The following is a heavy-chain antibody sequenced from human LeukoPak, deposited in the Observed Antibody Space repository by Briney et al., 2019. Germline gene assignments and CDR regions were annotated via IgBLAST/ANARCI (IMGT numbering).Heavy chain of an antibody. CDR2: INSDGSST. D-gene: IGHD4-17*01. J-gene: IGHJ6*03. V-gene: IGHV3-74*01. CDR1: GFTFSSYW. CDR3: AKAASKRTDYGDYAFYYYMGV. Sequence: GGSLRLSCAASGFTFSSYWMHWVRQAPGKGLVWVSRINSDGSSTSYADSVKGRFTISRDNAKNTLYLQMNSLRAEDTAVYYCAKAASKRTDYGDYAFYYYMGVWGKGTTVTISS.